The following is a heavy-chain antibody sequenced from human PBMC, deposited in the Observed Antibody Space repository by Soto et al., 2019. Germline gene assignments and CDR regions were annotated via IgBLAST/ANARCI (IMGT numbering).Heavy chain of an antibody. V-gene: IGHV1-2*02. Sequence: QVQLVQSGAEVKKPGASVKVSCKASGYTFTGYYMHWVRQAPGQGLEWMGWINPNSGGTNYAQKFQGRVTMTRDTSISTAYRELSRLRSDDTAVYYGAGGRGWELRPYYFDYWGQGTLVTVSS. CDR1: GYTFTGYY. CDR3: AGGRGWELRPYYFDY. CDR2: INPNSGGT. D-gene: IGHD1-26*01. J-gene: IGHJ4*02.